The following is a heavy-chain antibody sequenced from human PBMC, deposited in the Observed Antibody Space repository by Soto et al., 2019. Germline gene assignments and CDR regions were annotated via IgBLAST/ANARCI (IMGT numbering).Heavy chain of an antibody. D-gene: IGHD5-18*01. CDR1: GFTFSSYA. CDR3: AKELVPAARLSTWIQLWGNAFDI. V-gene: IGHV3-23*01. CDR2: ISGSGGST. J-gene: IGHJ3*02. Sequence: GGSLRLSCAASGFTFSSYAMSWVRQAPGKGLEWVSAISGSGGSTYYADSVKGRFTISRDNSKNTLYLQMNSLRAEDTAVYYCAKELVPAARLSTWIQLWGNAFDIWGQGTMVTVSS.